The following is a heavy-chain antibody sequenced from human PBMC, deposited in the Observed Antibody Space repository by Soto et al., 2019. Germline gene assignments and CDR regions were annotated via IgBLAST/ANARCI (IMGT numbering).Heavy chain of an antibody. CDR3: ARRSYYYDSSGYYYVFDY. D-gene: IGHD3-22*01. V-gene: IGHV5-10-1*01. J-gene: IGHJ4*02. CDR1: GYSFTSYW. CDR2: IDPSDSYT. Sequence: GESLKISCKGSGYSFTSYWISWVRQMPGKGLEWMGRIDPSDSYTNYSPSFQGHVTISADKSISTAYLQWSSLKASDTAMYYCARRSYYYDSSGYYYVFDYWGQGTLVTVS.